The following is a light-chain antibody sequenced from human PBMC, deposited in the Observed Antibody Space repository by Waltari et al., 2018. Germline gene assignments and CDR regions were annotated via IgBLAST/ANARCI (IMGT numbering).Light chain of an antibody. J-gene: IGLJ1*01. CDR2: YTG. CDR3: AAWDDSLSGYI. V-gene: IGLV1-36*01. CDR1: RSNIGSNS. Sequence: QSVLTQPPSASEAARKSVTISCSGSRSNIGSNSVSWYQQLPETAPKLLIYYTGRRATGVSDRLSGSKSGTSASLAISGLQTEDEADYYCAAWDDSLSGYIFGAGTRLTVL.